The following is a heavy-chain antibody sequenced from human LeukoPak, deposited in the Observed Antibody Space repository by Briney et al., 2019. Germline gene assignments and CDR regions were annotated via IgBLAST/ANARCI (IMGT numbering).Heavy chain of an antibody. CDR1: GGSISSYY. Sequence: SSETLSLTCTVSGGSISSYYWSWIRQPPGKGLEWIGYIYYSGSTNCNPSLKSRVTISVDMSKNQFSLKLSSVTAADTAVYYCARDVSCSGGSCADYWGQGTLVTVSS. CDR2: IYYSGST. V-gene: IGHV4-59*01. D-gene: IGHD2-15*01. CDR3: ARDVSCSGGSCADY. J-gene: IGHJ4*02.